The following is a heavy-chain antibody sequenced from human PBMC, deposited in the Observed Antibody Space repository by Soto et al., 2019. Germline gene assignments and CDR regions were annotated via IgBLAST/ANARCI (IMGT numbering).Heavy chain of an antibody. CDR2: IYWDDDK. V-gene: IGHV2-5*02. D-gene: IGHD5-12*01. Sequence: QITLKESGPTLVEPTQTLTLTCTFSGFSLSTSGVGVGWIRQPPGKALEWLALIYWDDDKRYSPSLKSRLTITKDTSKNQVVLTMTNMDPVDTATYYCAHSYVDIVATRGAFDIWGQGTMVTVSS. J-gene: IGHJ3*02. CDR3: AHSYVDIVATRGAFDI. CDR1: GFSLSTSGVG.